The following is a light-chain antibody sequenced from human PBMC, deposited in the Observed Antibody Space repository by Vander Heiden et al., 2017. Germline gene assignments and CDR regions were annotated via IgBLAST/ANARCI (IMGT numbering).Light chain of an antibody. V-gene: IGLV3-19*01. CDR3: NSRDSSGNHVV. J-gene: IGLJ2*01. CDR1: SLRSYY. Sequence: SSELPQDPAVSVALCQTVRIPCQGDSLRSYYASWYQQKPGQAPVLVIYGKNNRPSGIPDRFSGSSSGNTASLTITGAQAEDEADYYCNSRDSSGNHVVFGGGTKLTVL. CDR2: GKN.